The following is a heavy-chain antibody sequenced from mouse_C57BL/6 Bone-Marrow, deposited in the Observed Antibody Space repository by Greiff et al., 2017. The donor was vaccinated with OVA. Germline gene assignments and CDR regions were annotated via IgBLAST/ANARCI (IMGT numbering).Heavy chain of an antibody. CDR1: GYTFTSYG. V-gene: IGHV1-81*01. CDR3: ARREVVTTNY. CDR2: IYPRSGNT. D-gene: IGHD2-2*01. Sequence: VQGVESGAELARPGASVKLSCKASGYTFTSYGISWVKQRTGQGLEWIGEIYPRSGNTYYNEKFKGKATLTADKSSSTAYMELRSLTSEDSAVYFCARREVVTTNYWGQGTTLTVSS. J-gene: IGHJ2*01.